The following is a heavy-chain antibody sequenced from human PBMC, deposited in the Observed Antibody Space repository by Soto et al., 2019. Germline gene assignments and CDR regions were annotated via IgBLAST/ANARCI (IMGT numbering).Heavy chain of an antibody. Sequence: QVQLVQSGAELKKPGSSVKVSCQASGGTFSNYAISWVRPAPGQGLEWMGKIIPIFGTTNYALNFRGRVTITPDEYTTTGYMELSSVRSDDSALYYCARELPPAPGSFREDALDIWGQGTMIFVSS. CDR3: ARELPPAPGSFREDALDI. V-gene: IGHV1-69*15. J-gene: IGHJ3*02. CDR2: IIPIFGTT. D-gene: IGHD6-13*01. CDR1: GGTFSNYA.